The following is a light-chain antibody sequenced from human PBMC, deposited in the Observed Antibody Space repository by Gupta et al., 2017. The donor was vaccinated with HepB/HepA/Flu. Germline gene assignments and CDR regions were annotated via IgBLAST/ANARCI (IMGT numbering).Light chain of an antibody. CDR1: SLRSYY. Sequence: SSELTQAPAVSVALGQTVRITCQGDSLRSYYASWYQQKPGQAPVLVIYGKNNRPSVIPDRFSGSSSGNTASLTITGAQAEDEADYYCNSRDSSGNHYVFGTGTKVTVL. CDR3: NSRDSSGNHYV. J-gene: IGLJ1*01. CDR2: GKN. V-gene: IGLV3-19*01.